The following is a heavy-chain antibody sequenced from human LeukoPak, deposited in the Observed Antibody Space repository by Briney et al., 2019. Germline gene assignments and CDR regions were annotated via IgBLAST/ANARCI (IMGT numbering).Heavy chain of an antibody. D-gene: IGHD6-19*01. CDR3: ARGRRMTGIGVAGSFDL. V-gene: IGHV4-34*01. CDR1: RGSFIGYY. Sequence: SETLSLTCAVYRGSFIGYYWSWVRQPPGKGLEWIADINQNGMTNYNPSLKSRVTMSVDSSKKQFSLMLTSVTAADTAVYYCARGRRMTGIGVAGSFDLWGQGTLVSVSS. CDR2: INQNGMT. J-gene: IGHJ3*01.